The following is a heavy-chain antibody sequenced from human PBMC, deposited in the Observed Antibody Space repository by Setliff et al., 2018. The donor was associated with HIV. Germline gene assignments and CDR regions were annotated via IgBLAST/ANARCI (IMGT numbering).Heavy chain of an antibody. Sequence: SETLSLTCNVSGGSISRGDYYWSWIRQPPGKGLEWIGYIYYSGSTYDSPSVRSRVAIFVDTSKNQFSLRLKSVTAADAAIYYCARGAGAFGAKLDSWGQGSLVTVSS. CDR3: ARGAGAFGAKLDS. CDR1: GGSISRGDYY. V-gene: IGHV4-30-4*02. J-gene: IGHJ4*02. D-gene: IGHD3-10*01. CDR2: IYYSGST.